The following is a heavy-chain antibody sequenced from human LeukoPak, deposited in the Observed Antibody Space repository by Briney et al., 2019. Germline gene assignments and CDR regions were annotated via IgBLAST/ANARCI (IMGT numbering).Heavy chain of an antibody. CDR2: IGTAGDT. CDR3: ARVAKERVGGVYYFDY. J-gene: IGHJ4*02. D-gene: IGHD1-1*01. V-gene: IGHV3-13*01. CDR1: GFTFSDYE. Sequence: SGGPLRPSCAACGFTFSDYEMYWVRQARGKGVEWARAIGTAGDTYYTGSVKGRFTISRENAKNSLYLQMNSLRAGDTAVYYFARVAKERVGGVYYFDYWGQGTLVTVSS.